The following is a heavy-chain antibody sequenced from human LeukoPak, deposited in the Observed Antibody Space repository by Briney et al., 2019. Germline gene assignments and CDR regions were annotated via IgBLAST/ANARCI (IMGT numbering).Heavy chain of an antibody. Sequence: GGSLRLSCEVSGFMFSTYAMHWVRQAPGKGLEWVSAISGSGGSTYYADSVKGRFTISRDNSKNTLYLQMNSLRAEDTAVYYCAKDRLRYFDWLDHFDYWGQGTLVTVSS. CDR3: AKDRLRYFDWLDHFDY. D-gene: IGHD3-9*01. J-gene: IGHJ4*02. V-gene: IGHV3-23*01. CDR1: GFMFSTYA. CDR2: ISGSGGST.